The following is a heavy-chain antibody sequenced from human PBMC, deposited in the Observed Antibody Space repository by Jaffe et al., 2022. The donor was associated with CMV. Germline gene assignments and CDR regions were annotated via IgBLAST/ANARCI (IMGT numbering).Heavy chain of an antibody. CDR2: INHSGST. CDR3: ARLGGYKIDY. V-gene: IGHV4-34*01. D-gene: IGHD5-12*01. CDR1: GGSFSGYY. Sequence: QVQLQQWGAGLLKPSETLSLTCAVYGGSFSGYYWSWIRQPPGKGLEWIGEINHSGSTNYNPSLKSRVTISVDTSKNQFSLKLSSVTAADTAVYYCARLGGYKIDYWGQGTLVTVSS. J-gene: IGHJ4*02.